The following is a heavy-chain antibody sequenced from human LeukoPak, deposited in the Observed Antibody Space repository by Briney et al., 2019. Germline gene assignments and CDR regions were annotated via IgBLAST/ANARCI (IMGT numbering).Heavy chain of an antibody. CDR3: ARGPERWLQSGTRFDY. J-gene: IGHJ4*02. V-gene: IGHV4-34*01. CDR1: GGSFSGYY. Sequence: SETLSLTCAVYGGSFSGYYWSWIRQPPGKGLEWIREINHSGSTNYNPSLKSRVTISVDTSKNQFSLKLSSVTAADTAVYYCARGPERWLQSGTRFDYWGQGTLVTVSS. CDR2: INHSGST. D-gene: IGHD5-24*01.